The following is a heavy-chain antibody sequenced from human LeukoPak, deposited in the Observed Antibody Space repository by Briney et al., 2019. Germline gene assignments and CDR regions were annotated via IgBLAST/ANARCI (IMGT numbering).Heavy chain of an antibody. CDR2: IYYSGTT. CDR1: GGSFSSDSYS. D-gene: IGHD6-13*01. V-gene: IGHV4-39*07. CDR3: ARDHRYTSSTRRRWFDP. J-gene: IGHJ5*02. Sequence: SETLSLTCTVSGGSFSSDSYSWGWIRQPPGKGLEWMGSIYYSGTTYYNPSLKSRVTISVDTSKNQFSLKLSSVTAADTAVYYCARDHRYTSSTRRRWFDPWGQGTLVTVSS.